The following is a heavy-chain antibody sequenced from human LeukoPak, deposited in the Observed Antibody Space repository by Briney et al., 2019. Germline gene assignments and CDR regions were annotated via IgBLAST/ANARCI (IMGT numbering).Heavy chain of an antibody. CDR3: ARLAGYYDSSGYYPFDY. Sequence: ASGKVSCKAPGYTFTNYYMHWVRQAPGQGLEWMGIIDPRGGSTNYAQKFQGRVTMTRDTSTSTVYMELRSLRSDDTAVYYCARLAGYYDSSGYYPFDYWGQGTLVTVSS. CDR2: IDPRGGST. J-gene: IGHJ4*02. V-gene: IGHV1-46*01. CDR1: GYTFTNYY. D-gene: IGHD3-22*01.